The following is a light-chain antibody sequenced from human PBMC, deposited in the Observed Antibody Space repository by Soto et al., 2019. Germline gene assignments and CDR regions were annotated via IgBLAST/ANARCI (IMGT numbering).Light chain of an antibody. Sequence: QSVLTQPPSASGTPGQRVTISCSGSSSNIGSNYVYWYQQLPGTAPKLLIYSNNQRPSGVPDRFSGSKSGTSASLAISGLRSEDEADYYCAAWDDSLRGFYVFGPGTKVTVL. CDR1: SSNIGSNY. CDR2: SNN. J-gene: IGLJ1*01. CDR3: AAWDDSLRGFYV. V-gene: IGLV1-47*02.